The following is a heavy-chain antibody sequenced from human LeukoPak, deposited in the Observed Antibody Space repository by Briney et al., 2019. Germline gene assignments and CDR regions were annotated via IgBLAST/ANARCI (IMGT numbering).Heavy chain of an antibody. CDR2: VSAYAGNT. D-gene: IGHD2-15*01. Sequence: GSVKVSCKTSGYTFTSYGITWVRQAPGQGLEWMGWVSAYAGNTNYVQKIQGRVPMTTDTSTSTAYMELRSLRSDDTAVYYCARDCIGCHGFDYWGQGTLVTVSS. V-gene: IGHV1-18*01. CDR3: ARDCIGCHGFDY. J-gene: IGHJ4*02. CDR1: GYTFTSYG.